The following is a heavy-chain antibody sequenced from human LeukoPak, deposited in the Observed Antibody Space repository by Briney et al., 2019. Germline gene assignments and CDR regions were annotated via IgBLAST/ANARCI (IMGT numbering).Heavy chain of an antibody. CDR1: GGSISSGDYY. D-gene: IGHD3-22*01. J-gene: IGHJ4*02. CDR3: ARVTGDSSGYYYFDY. V-gene: IGHV4-30-4*08. Sequence: SETLSLTCTVSGGSISSGDYYWSWIRQPPGKGLEWIGYIYYSGSTYYNPSLKSRVTISVDTSKNQFSLKLSSVTAADTAVYYCARVTGDSSGYYYFDYWGQGTLVTVSS. CDR2: IYYSGST.